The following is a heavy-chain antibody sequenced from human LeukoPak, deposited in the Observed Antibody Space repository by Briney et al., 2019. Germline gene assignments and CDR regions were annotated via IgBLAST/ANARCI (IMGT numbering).Heavy chain of an antibody. CDR3: ARHLTTVTPFDY. Sequence: SETLSLTCTVSGGSISSYYWSWIRQPPGEGLEWLGYIYYSGSTNYNPSLKSRVTISVDTSKNQFSLKLSSVTAADTAVYYCARHLTTVTPFDYWGQGTLVTVSS. CDR1: GGSISSYY. CDR2: IYYSGST. J-gene: IGHJ4*02. V-gene: IGHV4-59*08. D-gene: IGHD4-17*01.